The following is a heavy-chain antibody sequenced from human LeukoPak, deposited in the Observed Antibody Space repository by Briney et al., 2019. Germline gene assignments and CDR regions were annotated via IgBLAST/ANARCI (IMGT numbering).Heavy chain of an antibody. CDR3: ARDPSGAYCGGDCYSGDAFDI. V-gene: IGHV1-46*01. D-gene: IGHD2-21*02. CDR1: GYTFTSYY. CDR2: INPSGGST. J-gene: IGHJ3*02. Sequence: ASVKVSCKASGYTFTSYYMHWERQAPGQGLEWMGIINPSGGSTSYAQKFQGRVTMTRDTSTSTVYMELSSLRSEVTAVYYCARDPSGAYCGGDCYSGDAFDIWGQGTMVTVSS.